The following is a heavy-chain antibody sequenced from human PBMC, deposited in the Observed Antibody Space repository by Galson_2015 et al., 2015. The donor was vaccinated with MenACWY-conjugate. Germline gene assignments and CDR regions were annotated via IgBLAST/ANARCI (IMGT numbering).Heavy chain of an antibody. Sequence: SVKVSCKASGGTVRNYAISWVRQAPGQGLEWMGGIIPIFATANYAKKFQGGVTITADESTSTAYMELSGLRSEDTAMYYCAALPCSSTNRYRLPYFDYWGQGTLVTVSS. J-gene: IGHJ4*02. D-gene: IGHD2-2*02. CDR3: AALPCSSTNRYRLPYFDY. CDR1: GGTVRNYA. CDR2: IIPIFATA. V-gene: IGHV1-69*13.